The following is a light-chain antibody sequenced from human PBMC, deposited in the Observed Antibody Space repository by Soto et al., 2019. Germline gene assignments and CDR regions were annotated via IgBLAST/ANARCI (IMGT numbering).Light chain of an antibody. CDR1: QSISTF. V-gene: IGKV1-39*01. CDR3: QQSYSTLLS. Sequence: DIELTQSPSSLSASVGDRVTITCRASQSISTFLNWYQHKRGKAPKLLIHGASSLQSGVPFRFTGSGSGTDFSLTISGLQPEDSATYYCQQSYSTLLSFGGGTQVEI. CDR2: GAS. J-gene: IGKJ4*01.